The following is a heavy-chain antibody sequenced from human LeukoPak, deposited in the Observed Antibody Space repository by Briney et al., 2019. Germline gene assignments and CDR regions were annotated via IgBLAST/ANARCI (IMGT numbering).Heavy chain of an antibody. CDR3: ARCGYDFWSGYYTYFDY. CDR2: IYSGGST. J-gene: IGHJ4*02. D-gene: IGHD3-3*01. V-gene: IGHV3-53*01. CDR1: GFTVSSNY. Sequence: PGGSLRLSCAASGFTVSSNYMSWVRQAPGKGLEWVSVIYSGGSTYYADSVKGRFTISRDISKNTLYLQMNSLRAEDAAVYYCARCGYDFWSGYYTYFDYWGQGTLVTVSS.